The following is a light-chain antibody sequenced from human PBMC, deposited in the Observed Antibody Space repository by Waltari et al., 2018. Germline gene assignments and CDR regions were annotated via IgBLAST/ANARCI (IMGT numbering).Light chain of an antibody. CDR2: KAN. CDR3: LLYMGSGIWV. CDR1: SGPLSIPSS. Sequence: QTVFTPVPSLSVSPGWTVTPTCPLSSGPLSIPSSARWYQQSPGQTPRTLVYKANIRSSGVPDRFSGSVLGNKAVLIITGAQAEDESTYYCLLYMGSGIWVFGGGTKLTVL. J-gene: IGLJ3*02. V-gene: IGLV8-61*01.